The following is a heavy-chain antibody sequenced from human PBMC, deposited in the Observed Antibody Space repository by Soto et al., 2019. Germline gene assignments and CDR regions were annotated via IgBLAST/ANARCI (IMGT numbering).Heavy chain of an antibody. CDR1: GGTFSSYT. CDR2: IIPILGIA. Sequence: GASVKVSCKASGGTFSSYTISWVRQAPGQGLEWMGRIIPILGIANYAQKFQGRVTITADKSTSTAYMELSSLRSEDTAVYYCARGAYYYDSSVTSYYYYGMDVWGQGTTVTVSS. V-gene: IGHV1-69*02. J-gene: IGHJ6*02. D-gene: IGHD3-22*01. CDR3: ARGAYYYDSSVTSYYYYGMDV.